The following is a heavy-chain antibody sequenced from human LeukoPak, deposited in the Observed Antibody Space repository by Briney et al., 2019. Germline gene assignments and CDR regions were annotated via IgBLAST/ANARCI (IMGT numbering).Heavy chain of an antibody. V-gene: IGHV5-51*01. CDR2: IYYDDSET. CDR3: AITGGGYSSTSYNWFDP. CDR1: GYTFTNYW. Sequence: GESLKISCKGGGYTFTNYWIVWVRQMPGKGLEWMGVIYYDDSETQYSPSFQGQVTISVDKSISTVYLQWSSLKASDTAMYYCAITGGGYSSTSYNWFDPWGQGTLVIVSS. D-gene: IGHD6-13*01. J-gene: IGHJ5*02.